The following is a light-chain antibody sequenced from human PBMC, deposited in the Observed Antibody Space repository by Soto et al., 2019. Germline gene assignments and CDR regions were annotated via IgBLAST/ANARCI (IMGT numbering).Light chain of an antibody. CDR2: EVS. CDR3: SSYGGPRI. V-gene: IGLV2-8*01. CDR1: SSDVGGNNY. Sequence: QSVLTQPPSASGSPGQSVAISCTGTSSDVGGNNYVSWYQQHPGKAPKLIIYEVSKRPSGVPDRFSGSKSGNTASLTVSGLQADDEADYYCSSYGGPRIFGGGTKLTVL. J-gene: IGLJ2*01.